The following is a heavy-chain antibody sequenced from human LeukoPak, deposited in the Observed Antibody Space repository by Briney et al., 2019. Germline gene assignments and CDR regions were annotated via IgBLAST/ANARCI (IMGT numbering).Heavy chain of an antibody. Sequence: PGGALRLSCAASGLTFSSYSMNSVRQAPGKGLEWVSSISSSSSYIYYADSVKGRFTISRDNAKNSLYLQMNSLRAEDTAVYYCARVGLSDFWSGYYPKGLDYWGQGTLVTVSS. CDR2: ISSSSSYI. CDR3: ARVGLSDFWSGYYPKGLDY. D-gene: IGHD3-3*01. J-gene: IGHJ4*02. CDR1: GLTFSSYS. V-gene: IGHV3-21*01.